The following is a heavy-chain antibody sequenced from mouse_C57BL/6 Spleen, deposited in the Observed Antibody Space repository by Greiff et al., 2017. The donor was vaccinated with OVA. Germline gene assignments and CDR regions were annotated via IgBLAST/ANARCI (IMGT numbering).Heavy chain of an antibody. CDR3: AREGRYAWFAY. CDR2: IYPGSGNT. CDR1: GYTFTDYY. Sequence: QVHVKQSGAELVRPGASVKLSCKASGYTFTDYYINWVKQRPGQGLEWIARIYPGSGNTYYNEKFKGKATLTAEKSSSTAYMQLSSLTSEDSAVYFCAREGRYAWFAYWGQGTLVTVSA. V-gene: IGHV1-76*01. J-gene: IGHJ3*01.